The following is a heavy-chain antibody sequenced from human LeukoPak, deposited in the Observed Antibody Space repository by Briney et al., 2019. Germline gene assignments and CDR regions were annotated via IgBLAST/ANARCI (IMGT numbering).Heavy chain of an antibody. D-gene: IGHD2-2*01. Sequence: GGSLRLSCAASGFTFSSYSMNWVRQAPGKGLEWVANMKQDGSDKYYVDSVKGRFTISRDNAKNSLFLQMNSLRAEDTAVYYCARVRCSSNSCFPDYWGQGTLVTVSS. CDR2: MKQDGSDK. J-gene: IGHJ4*02. V-gene: IGHV3-7*01. CDR3: ARVRCSSNSCFPDY. CDR1: GFTFSSYS.